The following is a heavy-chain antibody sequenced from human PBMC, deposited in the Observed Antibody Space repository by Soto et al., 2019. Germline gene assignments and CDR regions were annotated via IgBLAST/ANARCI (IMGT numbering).Heavy chain of an antibody. D-gene: IGHD5-12*01. J-gene: IGHJ4*02. CDR3: AKGSTTFDY. V-gene: IGHV3-7*01. CDR2: MKPDGSGK. CDR1: GFTFSSYW. Sequence: PGGSLRLSCAASGFTFSSYWMTWVRQAPGKGLEWVANMKPDGSGKYYVDSVEGRFTISRDNAKNSLYLQLNSLRAEDTAVYYCAKGSTTFDYWGQGTLVPVSS.